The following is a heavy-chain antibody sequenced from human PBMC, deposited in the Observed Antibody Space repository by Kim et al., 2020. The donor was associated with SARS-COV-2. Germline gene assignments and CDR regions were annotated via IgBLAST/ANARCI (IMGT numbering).Heavy chain of an antibody. Sequence: YYVDSVKGRFTISRDSAKNSVYLQINSLRVEDTAVYFCARTGYSSNSIDYWGQGTLVTVPS. J-gene: IGHJ4*02. D-gene: IGHD6-13*01. V-gene: IGHV3-7*03. CDR3: ARTGYSSNSIDY.